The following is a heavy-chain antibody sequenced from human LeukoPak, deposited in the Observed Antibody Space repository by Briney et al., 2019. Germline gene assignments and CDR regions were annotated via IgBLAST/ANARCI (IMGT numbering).Heavy chain of an antibody. J-gene: IGHJ4*01. CDR1: GFTFSSYS. Sequence: PGGSLRLSCAASGFTFSSYSMNWVRQAPGKGLEWVSSISSSSSYIYYADSVKGRFTISRDNSKNTLYLQMNSLRAEDTAVYYCAKDRQGGYWGQGTLVTVSS. V-gene: IGHV3-21*04. CDR3: AKDRQGGY. CDR2: ISSSSSYI. D-gene: IGHD2-15*01.